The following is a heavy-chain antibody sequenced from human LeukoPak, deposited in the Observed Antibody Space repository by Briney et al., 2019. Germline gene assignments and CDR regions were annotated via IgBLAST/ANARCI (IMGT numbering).Heavy chain of an antibody. CDR1: GYSFTNYW. J-gene: IGHJ4*02. CDR2: IYPGDSDT. CDR3: ARHYSSSSIDY. D-gene: IGHD6-6*01. V-gene: IGHV5-51*01. Sequence: GESLKISCKGSGYSFTNYWIGWVRQMPGKGLEWMGVIYPGDSDTRYSPSFQGQVTISADKSISTAYLQWSSLKASDTAMYYCARHYSSSSIDYWGQGTLVTVSS.